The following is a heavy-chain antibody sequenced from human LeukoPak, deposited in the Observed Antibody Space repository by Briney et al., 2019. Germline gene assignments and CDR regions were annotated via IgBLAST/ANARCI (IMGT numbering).Heavy chain of an antibody. CDR1: GGSISSGDYY. V-gene: IGHV4-30-4*08. Sequence: PSQTLSLTCTVSGGSISSGDYYWSWIRQPPGKGLEWIGYIYYSGSTYYNPSLKSRVTISVDTSKNQFSLKLSSVTAADTAVYYCAGEYCSSTSCYHYWGQGTLVPVSS. J-gene: IGHJ4*02. CDR3: AGEYCSSTSCYHY. D-gene: IGHD2-2*01. CDR2: IYYSGST.